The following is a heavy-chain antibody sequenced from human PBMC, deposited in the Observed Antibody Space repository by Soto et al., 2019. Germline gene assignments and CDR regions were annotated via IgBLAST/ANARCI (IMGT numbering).Heavy chain of an antibody. Sequence: QVQLVESGGGVVQPGRSLRLSCAASGLTFTNYNMHWVRQAPGKGLEWVAVISYDGSITKYADSVMGRFTISRDNAKNTRFLQVNGLRVEYTAMYYCASDHESRRGPTYGSAYWGQGIRVTVSS. CDR3: ASDHESRRGPTYGSAY. CDR2: ISYDGSIT. J-gene: IGHJ4*01. CDR1: GLTFTNYN. D-gene: IGHD3-10*01. V-gene: IGHV3-30*04.